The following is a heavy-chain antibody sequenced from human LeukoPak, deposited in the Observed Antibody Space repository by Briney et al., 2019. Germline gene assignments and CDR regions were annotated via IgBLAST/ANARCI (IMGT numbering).Heavy chain of an antibody. V-gene: IGHV4-30-2*01. CDR3: ARVGYYQYYFDY. D-gene: IGHD3-22*01. Sequence: SQTLSLTCAVSGGSISSGGYSWSWIRQPPGKGLEWIGYIYHSGSTYYNPSLKSRVTISVDRSKNQFSLKLSSVTAADTAVYYCARVGYYQYYFDYWGRGTLVTVSS. CDR2: IYHSGST. J-gene: IGHJ4*02. CDR1: GGSISSGGYS.